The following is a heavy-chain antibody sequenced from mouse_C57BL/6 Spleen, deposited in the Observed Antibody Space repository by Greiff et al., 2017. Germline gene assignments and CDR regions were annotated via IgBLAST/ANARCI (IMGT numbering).Heavy chain of an antibody. CDR2: IDPEDGET. J-gene: IGHJ3*01. Sequence: VQLQQSGAELVKPGASVKLSCTASGFNIKDYYMHWVKQRTEQGLEWIGRIDPEDGETKYAPKFQGKATITADTSSNTADLQLSSLTSEDTAVYYWAREGYDGSSSAWFAYWGQGTLVTVSA. CDR3: AREGYDGSSSAWFAY. CDR1: GFNIKDYY. D-gene: IGHD1-1*01. V-gene: IGHV14-2*01.